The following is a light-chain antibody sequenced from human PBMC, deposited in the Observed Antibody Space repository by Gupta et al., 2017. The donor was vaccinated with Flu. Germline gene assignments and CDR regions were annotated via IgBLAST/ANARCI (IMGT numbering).Light chain of an antibody. CDR3: QQYNNWPPWT. V-gene: IGKV3-15*01. Sequence: IVMTQSPATLSVPPGERATLACRASQSVSSNLAWYQQKPGQAPRLLIYGASTRATGIPARFSGSGSGTEFTLTNSSLQSEDFAVYYCQQYNNWPPWTFGQGTKVEIK. J-gene: IGKJ1*01. CDR2: GAS. CDR1: QSVSSN.